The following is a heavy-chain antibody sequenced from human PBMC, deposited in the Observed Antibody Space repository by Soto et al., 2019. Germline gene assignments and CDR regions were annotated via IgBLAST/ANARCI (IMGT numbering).Heavy chain of an antibody. J-gene: IGHJ4*02. D-gene: IGHD3-22*01. CDR1: GGTFSSYT. Sequence: GASVKVSCKASGGTFSSYTISWVRQAPGQGLEWMGRIIPILGIANYAQKFQDRVTMTTDTSTSTAYMELRSLRSDDTAVYYCARVAHSRNYDSSGPVDYWGQGTLVTVSS. CDR3: ARVAHSRNYDSSGPVDY. V-gene: IGHV1-69*02. CDR2: IIPILGIA.